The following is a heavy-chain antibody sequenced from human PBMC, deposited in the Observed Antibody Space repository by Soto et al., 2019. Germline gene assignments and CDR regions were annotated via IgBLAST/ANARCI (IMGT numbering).Heavy chain of an antibody. CDR1: GFTFSNYA. CDR3: AIIATSGGGDAFDI. J-gene: IGHJ3*02. V-gene: IGHV3-30-3*01. CDR2: ILSDEINK. D-gene: IGHD6-13*01. Sequence: QVQLVESGGGVVQPGRSLRLSCAASGFTFSNYAMHWVRQAPGKGLEWVAAILSDEINKYSADSVEGRFTISGDNSMNTLYLQMNSLRPEDTAVYYCAIIATSGGGDAFDIWGQGTMVTVSS.